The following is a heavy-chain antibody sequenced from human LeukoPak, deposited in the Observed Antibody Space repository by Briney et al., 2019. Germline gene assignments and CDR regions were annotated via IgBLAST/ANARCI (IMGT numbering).Heavy chain of an antibody. Sequence: SETLSLTCTVSGASISSSSYYWSWIRQPAGRGLEWIVRIYTSGNTNYNPSLKSRVTMSIDTSKNQYSLKLNSVTAADTAVYYCAVFYYDASGYYYPEGYWGQGTLVTVSS. CDR2: IYTSGNT. J-gene: IGHJ4*02. CDR3: AVFYYDASGYYYPEGY. CDR1: GASISSSSYY. D-gene: IGHD3-22*01. V-gene: IGHV4-61*02.